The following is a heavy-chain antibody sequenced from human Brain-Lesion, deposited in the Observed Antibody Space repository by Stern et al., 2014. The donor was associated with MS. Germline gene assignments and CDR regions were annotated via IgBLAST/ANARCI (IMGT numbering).Heavy chain of an antibody. D-gene: IGHD2-8*02. CDR2: IKQDGSEK. V-gene: IGHV3-7*01. CDR3: ARDCGVGNCAGVRGYSYYYGLDV. Sequence: EVQLVESGGGLVQPGGSQRLSCAASGFSFSSYWMTWVRQAPGRGPEWVANIKQDGSEKYYVDSVKGRFTISRDNAKNSLYLQMHSLRDEDTAVYYCARDCGVGNCAGVRGYSYYYGLDVWGQGTTVTVSS. CDR1: GFSFSSYW. J-gene: IGHJ6*02.